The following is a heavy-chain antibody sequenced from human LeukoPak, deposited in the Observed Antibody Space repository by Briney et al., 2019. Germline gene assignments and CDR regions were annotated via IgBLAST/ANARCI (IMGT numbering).Heavy chain of an antibody. CDR1: GFTFSSYW. J-gene: IGHJ6*02. V-gene: IGHV3-7*01. D-gene: IGHD2-15*01. Sequence: PGGSLRLSCAASGFTFSSYWMSWVRQAPGKGPEWVANIKQDGSEKYYVDSVKGRFTISRDNAKNSLYLQMNSLRAEDTAVYYCASGPGYCSGGSCYSVYYYGMDVWGQGTTVTVSS. CDR2: IKQDGSEK. CDR3: ASGPGYCSGGSCYSVYYYGMDV.